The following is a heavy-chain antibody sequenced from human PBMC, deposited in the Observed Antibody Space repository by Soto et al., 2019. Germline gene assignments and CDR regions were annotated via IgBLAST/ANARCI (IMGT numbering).Heavy chain of an antibody. D-gene: IGHD6-19*01. V-gene: IGHV3-23*01. Sequence: EVQLLESGGGLVQPGGSLRLSCAASGFTFSSYAMSWVPQAPGKGLEWVSAISGSGGSTYYADSLKGRFTISRDNSKNTLYLQMNSMRAEDTAVYYFAKGLVRASGYFDYWGQGTLVTVSS. CDR2: ISGSGGST. CDR1: GFTFSSYA. CDR3: AKGLVRASGYFDY. J-gene: IGHJ4*02.